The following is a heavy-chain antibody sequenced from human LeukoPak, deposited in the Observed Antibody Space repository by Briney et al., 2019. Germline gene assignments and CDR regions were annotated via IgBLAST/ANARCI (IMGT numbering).Heavy chain of an antibody. J-gene: IGHJ4*02. Sequence: XVSGGSISSXXXXXXWXRQXPXXGLEWIGYIYYSGSTYYNPSLKSRVTISVDTSKNQFPLKLSSVTAADTAVYYCARGDEGANYWGQGTLVTVSS. CDR1: GGSISSXXXX. CDR3: ARGDEGANY. CDR2: IYYSGST. D-gene: IGHD4/OR15-4a*01. V-gene: IGHV4-30-4*08.